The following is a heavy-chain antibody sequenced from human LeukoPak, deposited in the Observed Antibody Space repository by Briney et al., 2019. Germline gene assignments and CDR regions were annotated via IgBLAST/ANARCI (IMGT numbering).Heavy chain of an antibody. CDR1: GFSFSTSA. CDR2: IRADDYST. CDR3: ASRPSNTWSGPLDY. J-gene: IGHJ4*02. Sequence: GGSLRLSCAAPGFSFSTSAMSWVRLTAGKGLEWVSLIRADDYSTYYADSVKGRFTISRDNSKNTMYLQMSSLRVEDTAVYYCASRPSNTWSGPLDYWGQGTLVTVSS. D-gene: IGHD6-13*01. V-gene: IGHV3-23*01.